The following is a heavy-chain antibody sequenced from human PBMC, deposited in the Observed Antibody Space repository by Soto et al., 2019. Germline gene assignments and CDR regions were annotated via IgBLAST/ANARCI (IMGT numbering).Heavy chain of an antibody. CDR3: VSQRTTVITQAHFDY. V-gene: IGHV4-39*01. D-gene: IGHD4-4*01. J-gene: IGHJ4*02. CDR2: VYYRGRS. Sequence: SETLSLTCTVSGGSVTNSSYYWGWIRQSPGKGLEWIGGVYYRGRSYSKSSVKSRVTISVDTSKNQFSLNLNSVTASDTAVYFCVSQRTTVITQAHFDYWGPGALVTVS. CDR1: GGSVTNSSYY.